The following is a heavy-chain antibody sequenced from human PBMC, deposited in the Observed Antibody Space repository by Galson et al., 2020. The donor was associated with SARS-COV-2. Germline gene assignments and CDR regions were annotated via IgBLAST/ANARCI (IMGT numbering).Heavy chain of an antibody. CDR1: GYSFTDYW. CDR2: IYPGDSYT. CDR3: ARHGASSGWYEGSDY. V-gene: IGHV5-51*01. D-gene: IGHD6-19*01. Sequence: GESLKISCKGSGYSFTDYWIGWVRQMPGKGLEWMGVIYPGDSYTIYSPSFHGQVTISADKSISTAYLQWSSLKASDTAMYYCARHGASSGWYEGSDYWGQGTLVTVSS. J-gene: IGHJ4*02.